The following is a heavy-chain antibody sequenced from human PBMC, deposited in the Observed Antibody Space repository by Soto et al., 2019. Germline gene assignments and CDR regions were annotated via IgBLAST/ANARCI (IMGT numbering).Heavy chain of an antibody. V-gene: IGHV4-34*01. CDR2: INHSGST. J-gene: IGHJ4*02. D-gene: IGHD2-2*01. CDR3: ARVRDIVVVPAATNSDY. Sequence: SETLSLTCAVYGGSFSGYYWSWIRQPPGKGLEWIGEINHSGSTNYNPSLKSRVTISVDTSKNQFSLKLSSVTAADTAVYYCARVRDIVVVPAATNSDYWGKGPLVTVSS. CDR1: GGSFSGYY.